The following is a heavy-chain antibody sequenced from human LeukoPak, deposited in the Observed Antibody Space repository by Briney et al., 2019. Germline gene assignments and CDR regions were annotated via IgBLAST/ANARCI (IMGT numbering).Heavy chain of an antibody. J-gene: IGHJ4*02. V-gene: IGHV3-30-3*01. D-gene: IGHD1-7*01. Sequence: GGSLTLSCAASGFTFSSFAMHWVRQAPGKGLEWVAVISFDGSNKYYADSVKGRFTISRDNSKNTLYLQMNSLRAEDTAVYYCATGKNFARGWGQGTLVTVSS. CDR3: ATGKNFARG. CDR2: ISFDGSNK. CDR1: GFTFSSFA.